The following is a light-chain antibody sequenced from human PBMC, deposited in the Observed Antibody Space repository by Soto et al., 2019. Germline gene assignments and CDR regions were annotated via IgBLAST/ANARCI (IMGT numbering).Light chain of an antibody. CDR3: SSYGASNTLGV. Sequence: QSALTQPPSASGSPGQSVTISCIGTSSDVGGYNYVSWYQQHPGKAPKLMIYEVSKRPSGVPDRFSGSKSGNTASLTVSGLQAEDEAYYYCSSYGASNTLGVFGGGTKLTVL. V-gene: IGLV2-8*01. CDR1: SSDVGGYNY. J-gene: IGLJ2*01. CDR2: EVS.